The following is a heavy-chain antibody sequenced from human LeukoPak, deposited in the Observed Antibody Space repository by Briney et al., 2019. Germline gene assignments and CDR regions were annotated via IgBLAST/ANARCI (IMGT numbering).Heavy chain of an antibody. J-gene: IGHJ5*02. CDR1: GFTFSSYS. D-gene: IGHD4-11*01. CDR3: ARASPEYSNYGEDNWFDP. V-gene: IGHV3-21*01. Sequence: GGSLKISCAASGFTFSSYSMNWVRQAPGKGLEWVSSISSSSSYIYYADSVKGRFTISRDNAKNSLCLQMNSLRAEDTAVYYCARASPEYSNYGEDNWFDPWGQGTLVTVSS. CDR2: ISSSSSYI.